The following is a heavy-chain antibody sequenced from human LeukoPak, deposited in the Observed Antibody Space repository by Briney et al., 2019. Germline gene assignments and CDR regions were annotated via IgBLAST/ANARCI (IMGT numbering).Heavy chain of an antibody. D-gene: IGHD3-22*01. Sequence: GGSLRLSCAASGFTFGDHIMNWVRQLPGKRLEWVAYVRGSGSTVYYADSVKGRFTVSRDNAKNSLYLQMNSLRAEDTAVYYCARGSTYYDSSGQVPFDYWGQGTLVTVSS. J-gene: IGHJ4*02. V-gene: IGHV3-48*01. CDR3: ARGSTYYDSSGQVPFDY. CDR2: VRGSGSTV. CDR1: GFTFGDHI.